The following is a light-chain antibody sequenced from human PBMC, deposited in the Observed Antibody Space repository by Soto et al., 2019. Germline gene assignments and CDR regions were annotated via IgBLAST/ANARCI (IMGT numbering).Light chain of an antibody. V-gene: IGKV1-5*01. CDR1: QSISSW. CDR3: QQSGT. CDR2: DAS. Sequence: DIQMTQSPSTLSASVGDRVTITCRASQSISSWLAWYQQKPGKAPKLLIYDASSLESGVPSRFSGSGSGTEFTLTIRSLQPDDFATYYCQQSGTFGQGTKVEIK. J-gene: IGKJ1*01.